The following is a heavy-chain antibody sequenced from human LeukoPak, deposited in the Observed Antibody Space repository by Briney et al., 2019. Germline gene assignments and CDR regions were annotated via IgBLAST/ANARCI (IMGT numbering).Heavy chain of an antibody. CDR2: ISAYNGNT. J-gene: IGHJ5*02. CDR1: GYACISYG. Sequence: ASGKVSWKASGYACISYGIGWGGQGPGQGLERMWWISAYNGNTNYAQKLQGRVTMTTDTSTSTDYMELRSLRSDDTAVYYCARDRVIWFGELPYHWGQGTLVTVSS. D-gene: IGHD3-10*01. CDR3: ARDRVIWFGELPYH. V-gene: IGHV1-18*01.